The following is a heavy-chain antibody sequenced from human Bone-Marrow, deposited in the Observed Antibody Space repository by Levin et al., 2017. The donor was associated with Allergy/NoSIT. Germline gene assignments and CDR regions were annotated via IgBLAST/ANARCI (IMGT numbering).Heavy chain of an antibody. Sequence: PPGGSLRLSCVASGSTFSGSVIHWVRQASGQGLEWIGHIRSKPKNYATTYAASVKGRFTFSRDDSESTAYLQMNSLKAEDTAVYYCTRHVDIVVEPVPNQYYYYRMDVWGQGTTVTVSS. CDR3: TRHVDIVVEPVPNQYYYYRMDV. CDR2: IRSKPKNYAT. CDR1: GSTFSGSV. J-gene: IGHJ6*02. V-gene: IGHV3-73*01. D-gene: IGHD2-2*03.